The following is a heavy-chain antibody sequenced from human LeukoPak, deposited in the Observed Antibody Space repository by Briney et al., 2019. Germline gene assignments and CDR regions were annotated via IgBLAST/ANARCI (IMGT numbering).Heavy chain of an antibody. CDR2: ISGYNGNT. D-gene: IGHD3-10*01. CDR1: GYTFTNYG. V-gene: IGHV1-18*01. CDR3: ARDQSFGSGSFQDF. Sequence: ASVTVSFKASGYTFTNYGVSWIRQAPGQGIEWMGWISGYNGNTNFAQKFQGRVAVTTDTSTSTAYMDLRSLRSDDTAVYYCARDQSFGSGSFQDFWGQGTLVTVSS. J-gene: IGHJ4*02.